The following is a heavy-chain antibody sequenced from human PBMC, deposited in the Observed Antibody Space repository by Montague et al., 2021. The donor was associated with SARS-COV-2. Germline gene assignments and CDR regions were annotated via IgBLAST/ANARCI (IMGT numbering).Heavy chain of an antibody. Sequence: SETLSLTCTVSSGSIRSSNYYWGWIRQPPGKGLEWIGSIYYTGRTFYNPSLGSRPAISIDTSNNQFSLRLSSVTAADTAVYYCARRNGGLAVGGIWFDPWGQGRLVTVSS. CDR2: IYYTGRT. CDR3: ARRNGGLAVGGIWFDP. J-gene: IGHJ5*02. V-gene: IGHV4-39*01. CDR1: SGSIRSSNYY. D-gene: IGHD6-19*01.